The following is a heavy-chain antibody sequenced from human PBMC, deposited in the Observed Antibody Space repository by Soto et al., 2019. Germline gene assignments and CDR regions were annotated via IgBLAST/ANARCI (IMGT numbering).Heavy chain of an antibody. Sequence: ASVKVSCKASGYTFTSYGISWVRQAPGQGLEWMGWISAYNGNTNYAQKLQGRVTMTTDTSTSTAYMELRSLRSDDTAVYYCARRDILTGYDSGYFDYWGQGXLVTVSS. CDR3: ARRDILTGYDSGYFDY. CDR1: GYTFTSYG. CDR2: ISAYNGNT. D-gene: IGHD3-9*01. J-gene: IGHJ4*02. V-gene: IGHV1-18*04.